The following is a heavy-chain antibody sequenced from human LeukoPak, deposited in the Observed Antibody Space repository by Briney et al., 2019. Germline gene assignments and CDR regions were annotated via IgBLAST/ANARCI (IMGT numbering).Heavy chain of an antibody. CDR3: ARVGRATTAAGFGAFDI. D-gene: IGHD6-13*01. V-gene: IGHV3-23*01. CDR1: GFTFSSYA. CDR2: ISGSGSTK. Sequence: GGSLRLSCAASGFTFSSYAMSWVRQAPGKGLEWVSAISGSGSTKYYTDSVRGRFTISRDNAKNSLYLQINGLRAEDTALYYCARVGRATTAAGFGAFDIWGQGTMVTVSS. J-gene: IGHJ3*02.